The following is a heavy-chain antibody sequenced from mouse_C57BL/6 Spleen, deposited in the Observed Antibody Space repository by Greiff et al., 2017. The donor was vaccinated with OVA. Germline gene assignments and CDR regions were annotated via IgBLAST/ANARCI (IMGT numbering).Heavy chain of an antibody. J-gene: IGHJ2*01. D-gene: IGHD2-2*01. CDR3: TRKDGYDVSWDY. Sequence: EVKLEESGGGLVQPGGSMKLSCAASGFTFSDAWMDWVRQSPEKGLEWVAEIRNKANNHATYYAVSVQGRFTISRDDSKSSVYLQMNSLRAEDTGMYYCTRKDGYDVSWDYWGQGTTLTVSS. CDR2: IRNKANNHAT. CDR1: GFTFSDAW. V-gene: IGHV6-6*01.